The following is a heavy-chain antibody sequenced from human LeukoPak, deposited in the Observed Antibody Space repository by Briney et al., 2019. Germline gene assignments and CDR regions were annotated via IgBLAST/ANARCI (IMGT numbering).Heavy chain of an antibody. CDR1: GFTFTSSA. CDR3: AAEGRPTVVTFRKGAVDL. D-gene: IGHD4-23*01. V-gene: IGHV1-58*01. J-gene: IGHJ3*01. Sequence: SVKVSCKASGFTFTSSAVQWVRQARGQRLEWIGWIVVGSGNTNYAQKFQERVTITRDMSTSTVYVELSSLRSEDTAVYYCAAEGRPTVVTFRKGAVDLWGQGTMVTVSS. CDR2: IVVGSGNT.